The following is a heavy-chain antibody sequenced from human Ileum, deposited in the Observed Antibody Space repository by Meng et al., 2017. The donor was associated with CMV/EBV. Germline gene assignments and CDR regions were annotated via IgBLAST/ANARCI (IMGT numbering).Heavy chain of an antibody. D-gene: IGHD6-19*01. CDR1: GYVFANDL. J-gene: IGHJ4*02. V-gene: IGHV1-18*04. CDR3: ARHGYYSTGWSF. CDR2: VNPNNGDT. Sequence: QVHMGQSGPEGRKPGASIKVSCKTSGYVFANDLISRVRQAPGQGLECMGWVNPNNGDTKYAQKFQGRVAMTTDTSTSTAYMELRSLTSDDTAVYYCARHGYYSTGWSFWGQGTLVTVSS.